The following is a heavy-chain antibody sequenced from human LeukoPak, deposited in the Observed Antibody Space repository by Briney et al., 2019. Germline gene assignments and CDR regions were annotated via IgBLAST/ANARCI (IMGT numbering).Heavy chain of an antibody. V-gene: IGHV1-2*02. J-gene: IGHJ4*02. Sequence: ASVKVSCKASGYTFTNYHIHWVRQAPGQGLEWMGWINPNGDTYYAQKFQGRLTMTRDTSISTAYMDLDGLRSDDTAVYHCARGKYNSANDYWGQGTLVTVSS. CDR3: ARGKYNSANDY. CDR2: INPNGDT. CDR1: GYTFTNYH. D-gene: IGHD1-1*01.